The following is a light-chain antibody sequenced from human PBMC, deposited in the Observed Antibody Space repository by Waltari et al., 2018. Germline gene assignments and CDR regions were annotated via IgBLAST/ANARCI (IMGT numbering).Light chain of an antibody. J-gene: IGLJ3*02. V-gene: IGLV3-1*01. CDR1: ELGDKY. CDR3: QAWDSSTVV. CDR2: QDT. Sequence: SYELTQPPSVSVSPGQTASITCSGTELGDKYSCWYQQKPGQSPILVIYQDTKRPSRLPVRFTGSNAGNTATLTIGGTQTMDEADYYCQAWDSSTVVFGGGTKLTVL.